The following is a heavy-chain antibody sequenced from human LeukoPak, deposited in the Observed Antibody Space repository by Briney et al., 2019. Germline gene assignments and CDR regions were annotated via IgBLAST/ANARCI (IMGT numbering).Heavy chain of an antibody. CDR2: IWYDGSNK. CDR1: GFTFSSYG. V-gene: IGHV3-33*01. J-gene: IGHJ4*02. D-gene: IGHD3-10*01. Sequence: PGGSLRLPCAASGFTFSSYGMHWVRQAPGKGLEWVAVIWYDGSNKYYADSVKGRFTISRDNSKNTLYLQMNSLRAEDTAVYYCARDFVPPGEFPEAHYYGSGSYQGGLDYWGQGTLVTVSS. CDR3: ARDFVPPGEFPEAHYYGSGSYQGGLDY.